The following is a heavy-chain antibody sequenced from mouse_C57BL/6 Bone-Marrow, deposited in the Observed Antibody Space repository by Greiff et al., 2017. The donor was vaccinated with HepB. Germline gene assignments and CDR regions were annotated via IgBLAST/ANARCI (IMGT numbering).Heavy chain of an antibody. CDR3: ARWGVLWSPYYAMDY. J-gene: IGHJ4*01. Sequence: VQLQQSGAELARPGASVKLSCKASGYTFTSYGISWVKQRTGQGLEWIGEIYPRSGNTYYNEKFKGKATLTADKSSSTAYMELRSLTSEDSAVYFCARWGVLWSPYYAMDYWGQGTSVTVSS. D-gene: IGHD1-1*02. CDR2: IYPRSGNT. CDR1: GYTFTSYG. V-gene: IGHV1-81*01.